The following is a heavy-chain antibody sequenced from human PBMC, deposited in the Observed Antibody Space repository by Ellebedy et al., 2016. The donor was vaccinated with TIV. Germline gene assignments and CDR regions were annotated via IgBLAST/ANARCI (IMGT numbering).Heavy chain of an antibody. CDR2: ITCSGVST. V-gene: IGHV3-23*01. J-gene: IGHJ4*02. CDR3: AKSLTVYAIRFDY. D-gene: IGHD2-8*01. Sequence: GESLKISCAGSGFTFSSYGMNWVRQAPGKGLEWVSLITCSGVSTYYADSVKGRFTISRDNSKNTLYLQMNSLRSEDTAVYYCAKSLTVYAIRFDYWGQGTLVIVSS. CDR1: GFTFSSYG.